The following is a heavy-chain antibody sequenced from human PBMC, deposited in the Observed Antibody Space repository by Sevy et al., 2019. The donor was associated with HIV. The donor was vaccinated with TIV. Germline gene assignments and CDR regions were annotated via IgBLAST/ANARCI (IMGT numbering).Heavy chain of an antibody. Sequence: GGSLRLSCAASGFSLNSYWMSWVRQAPGKGLEWVANIKQDGSVKYYVDSVKGRFAISRDNARNLLYLQMNSLRAEDTALYYCVRAIAADGSFWGQGTLVTVSS. CDR2: IKQDGSVK. D-gene: IGHD6-13*01. J-gene: IGHJ4*02. CDR1: GFSLNSYW. V-gene: IGHV3-7*01. CDR3: VRAIAADGSF.